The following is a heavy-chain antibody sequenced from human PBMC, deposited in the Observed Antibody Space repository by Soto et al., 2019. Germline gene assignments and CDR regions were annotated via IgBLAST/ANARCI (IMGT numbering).Heavy chain of an antibody. J-gene: IGHJ4*02. CDR1: GGSISSSSYY. CDR2: IYYRGST. Sequence: LQLQESGPGLVKPSETLSLTCTVSGGSISSSSYYWGWIRQPPGKGLEWIGSIYYRGSTYYNPPLKSRVTISVDTSKNQFSLKLSSVTAADTAVYYCARARLHQYYFDYWGQGTLVTVSS. V-gene: IGHV4-39*01. D-gene: IGHD4-4*01. CDR3: ARARLHQYYFDY.